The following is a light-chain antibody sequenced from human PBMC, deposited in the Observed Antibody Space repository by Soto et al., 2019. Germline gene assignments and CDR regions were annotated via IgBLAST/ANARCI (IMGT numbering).Light chain of an antibody. CDR3: QQYRSSPRT. V-gene: IGKV3-20*01. CDR2: GAS. CDR1: QSVSSSY. J-gene: IGKJ1*01. Sequence: EIVLTQSPGTLSLSPGERATLSCRASQSVSSSYLAWYQQKPGQAPRLLIYGASSRATGIPDRFSGSGSGTDFTLTISRLEPEEFAVYYCQQYRSSPRTFGKGTKVEIK.